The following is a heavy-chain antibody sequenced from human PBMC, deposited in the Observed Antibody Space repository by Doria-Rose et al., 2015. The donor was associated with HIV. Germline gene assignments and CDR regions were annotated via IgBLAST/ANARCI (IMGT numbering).Heavy chain of an antibody. CDR3: ARIKSSRWYHKYYFDF. CDR1: GVSLSSPGMG. CDR2: NFSDDER. J-gene: IGHJ4*02. Sequence: QITLKECGPVLVKPTETLTLTCTVSGVSLSSPGMGVSRIRQPPGKALEWLANNFSDDERFYKTSLKSRLTISRGTSKSQVVLTMTDMDPVDTATYYCARIKSSRWYHKYYFDFWGQGTLVIVSA. V-gene: IGHV2-26*01. D-gene: IGHD6-13*01.